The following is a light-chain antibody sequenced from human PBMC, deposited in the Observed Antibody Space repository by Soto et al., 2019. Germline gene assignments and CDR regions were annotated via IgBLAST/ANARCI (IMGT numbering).Light chain of an antibody. CDR2: DAS. J-gene: IGKJ1*01. Sequence: DIQMTQSPSSLSASVGDRVTITCQASQGISSFLAWFQQKPGKAPKSLIYDASTLQSVVSSRFSGSGSDTHFTLTISSLQPEDFATYYCQQYPSYPASFGQGTKVEIK. V-gene: IGKV1-16*01. CDR1: QGISSF. CDR3: QQYPSYPAS.